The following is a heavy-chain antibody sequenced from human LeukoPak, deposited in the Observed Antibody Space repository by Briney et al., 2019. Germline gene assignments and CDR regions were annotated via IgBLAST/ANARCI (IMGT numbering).Heavy chain of an antibody. D-gene: IGHD3-22*01. CDR2: IYYSGST. CDR1: GGSISSSSYY. CDR3: ARHTPNYYDSSGYSPPPLDY. J-gene: IGHJ4*02. Sequence: SETLSLTCTVSGGSISSSSYYWGWIRQPPGKGLEWIGYIYYSGSTNYNPSLKSRVTISVDTSKNQFSLKLSSVTAADTAVYYCARHTPNYYDSSGYSPPPLDYWGQGTLVTVSS. V-gene: IGHV4-61*05.